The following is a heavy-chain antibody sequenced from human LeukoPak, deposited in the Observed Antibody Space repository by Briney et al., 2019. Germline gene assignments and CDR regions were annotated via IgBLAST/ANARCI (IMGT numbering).Heavy chain of an antibody. Sequence: GASVKVSCKASGYTFTTYGISWVRQAPGQGLEWMGWISTYSGATNYVQNLQGRVTMTTDASTTTAYMELRSLRADDTAVYYCARVSSSSWYAAIDYWGQGTLVTVSS. CDR3: ARVSSSSWYAAIDY. CDR2: ISTYSGAT. J-gene: IGHJ4*02. V-gene: IGHV1-18*01. D-gene: IGHD6-13*01. CDR1: GYTFTTYG.